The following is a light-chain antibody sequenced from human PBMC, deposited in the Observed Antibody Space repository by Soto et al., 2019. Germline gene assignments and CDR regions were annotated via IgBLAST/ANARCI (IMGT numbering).Light chain of an antibody. CDR2: GNS. Sequence: QSVLTQPPSVSGAPGQRVTISCTGSSSNIGAGYDVHWYQQLPGTAPKLLIYGNSNRPSGVPDRFSGSKSDTSASLAITGLQAEDEADYYCQSYDSSLSGWVFGGGTKLPV. J-gene: IGLJ3*02. V-gene: IGLV1-40*01. CDR3: QSYDSSLSGWV. CDR1: SSNIGAGYD.